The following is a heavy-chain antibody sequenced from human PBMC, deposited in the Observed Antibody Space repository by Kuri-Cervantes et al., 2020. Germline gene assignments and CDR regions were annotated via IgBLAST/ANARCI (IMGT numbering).Heavy chain of an antibody. CDR1: GGSISSGDYY. Sequence: SETLSLTCTVSGGSISSGDYYWSWIRQPPGKGLEWIGYIYYSGSTYYNPSLKSRVTISVDTSKNQFSLKLTSLTATDTAVYYCARTGRYCSGGSCYPIGYFDLWGRGTLVTVSS. CDR2: IYYSGST. V-gene: IGHV4-30-4*01. J-gene: IGHJ2*01. CDR3: ARTGRYCSGGSCYPIGYFDL. D-gene: IGHD2-15*01.